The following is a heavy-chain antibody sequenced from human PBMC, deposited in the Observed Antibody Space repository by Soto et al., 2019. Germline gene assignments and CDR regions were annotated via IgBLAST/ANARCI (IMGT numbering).Heavy chain of an antibody. CDR3: ASDHSIAVAGTKYDY. CDR2: IIPIFGTA. V-gene: IGHV1-69*13. D-gene: IGHD6-19*01. Sequence: GASVKVSCKASGGTFSSYAISWVRQAPGQGLEWMGGIIPIFGTANYAQKFQGRVTITADESTSTAYMELSSLRSEDTAVYYCASDHSIAVAGTKYDYWGQGTLVTSPQ. J-gene: IGHJ4*02. CDR1: GGTFSSYA.